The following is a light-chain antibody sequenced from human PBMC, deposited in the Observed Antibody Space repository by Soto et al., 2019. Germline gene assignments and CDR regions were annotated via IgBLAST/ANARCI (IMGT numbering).Light chain of an antibody. CDR3: QQCNSFPWT. CDR1: QSISSW. V-gene: IGKV1-5*03. CDR2: KAS. Sequence: DIQITQSPSTLSASVGDRVTITCRASQSISSWLAWYQQKPGRAPKLLIYKASSLESGVPSRFSGSGSGTEFTLTISSLQPDDFATYYCQQCNSFPWTFGQGTKVEIK. J-gene: IGKJ1*01.